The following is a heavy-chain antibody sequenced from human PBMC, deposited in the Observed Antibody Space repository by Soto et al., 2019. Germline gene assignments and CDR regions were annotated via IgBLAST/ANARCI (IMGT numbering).Heavy chain of an antibody. Sequence: GGSLRLSCAASEFTFSNYAMTWVRQAPGKGLEWVSSISGSGSITYYAASVKGRFAISRDNSKNTLFLQMNRLRAEDPAIYYCAKAEKISAAAGYLENWGQGTQVTVSS. V-gene: IGHV3-23*01. CDR2: ISGSGSIT. CDR1: EFTFSNYA. J-gene: IGHJ4*02. D-gene: IGHD6-13*01. CDR3: AKAEKISAAAGYLEN.